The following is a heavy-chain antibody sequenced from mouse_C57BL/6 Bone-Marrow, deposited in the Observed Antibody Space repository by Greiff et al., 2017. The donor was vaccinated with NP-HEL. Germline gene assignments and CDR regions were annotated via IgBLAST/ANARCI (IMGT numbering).Heavy chain of an antibody. CDR3: ARHYYSNYIDY. Sequence: EVHLVESGGDLVKPGGSLKLSCAASGFTFSSYGMSWVRQTPDKRLEWVATISSGGSYTYYPDSVNGRFTISRDNAKNTLYLQMSSLKSEDTAMYYCARHYYSNYIDYWGQGTTLTVSS. CDR1: GFTFSSYG. D-gene: IGHD2-5*01. J-gene: IGHJ2*01. V-gene: IGHV5-6*01. CDR2: ISSGGSYT.